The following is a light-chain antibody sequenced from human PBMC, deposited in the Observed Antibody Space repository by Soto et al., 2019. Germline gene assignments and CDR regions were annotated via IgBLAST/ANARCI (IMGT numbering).Light chain of an antibody. CDR3: HQYNKWPPIT. V-gene: IGKV3-15*01. Sequence: EIVMTQSPATLSVSPGERATLSCMASHSGRSDLAWYQQKPCQSPRLLIFDASTRATGIPARFSGSGSGTEFTLTISNLQSEDFAVYYCHQYNKWPPITFGQGTRLEIK. CDR2: DAS. J-gene: IGKJ5*01. CDR1: HSGRSD.